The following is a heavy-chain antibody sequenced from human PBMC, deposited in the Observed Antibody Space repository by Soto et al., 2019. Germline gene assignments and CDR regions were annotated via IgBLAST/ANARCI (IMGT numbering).Heavy chain of an antibody. J-gene: IGHJ4*02. D-gene: IGHD2-15*01. CDR1: GDSVSSNSAA. CDR2: TYYRSKWYN. CDR3: ARDGGGYCSGGSGYLHPYYFDY. Sequence: QVQLQQSGSGLVKSSQTLSLTCAISGDSVSSNSAAWKWIRQSPSRGLEWLGRTYYRSKWYNDYAATVNSRITNNPDTSKNQFTLQLKFMTPEDTAVYYCARDGGGYCSGGSGYLHPYYFDYWGQGTLVTVSS. V-gene: IGHV6-1*01.